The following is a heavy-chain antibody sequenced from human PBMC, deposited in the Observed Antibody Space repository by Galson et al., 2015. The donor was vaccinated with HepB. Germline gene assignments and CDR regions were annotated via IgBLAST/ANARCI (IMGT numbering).Heavy chain of an antibody. V-gene: IGHV1-69*13. J-gene: IGHJ3*02. D-gene: IGHD2-15*01. CDR2: IIPIFVTA. CDR3: ARDGPCSGGSCYGAFDI. CDR1: GGTFSSYA. Sequence: SVKVSCKASGGTFSSYAISWVRQAPGQGLEWMGGIIPIFVTANYAQKFQGRVTITADESTSTAYMELSSLRSEDTAVYYCARDGPCSGGSCYGAFDIWGQGTMVTVSS.